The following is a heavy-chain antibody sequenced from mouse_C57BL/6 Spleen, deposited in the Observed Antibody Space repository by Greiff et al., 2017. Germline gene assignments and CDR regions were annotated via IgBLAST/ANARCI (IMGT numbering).Heavy chain of an antibody. CDR1: GYTFTDYY. CDR3: ARSGYGSTLDY. CDR2: INPNNGGT. Sequence: VQLQQSGPELVKPGASVKISCKASGYTFTDYYMNWVKQSHGKSLEWIGDINPNNGGTSYNQKFKGKATLTVDKSSSTAYMELRSLTSEDSAVYYCARSGYGSTLDYWGQGTTLTVSS. J-gene: IGHJ2*01. D-gene: IGHD1-1*01. V-gene: IGHV1-26*01.